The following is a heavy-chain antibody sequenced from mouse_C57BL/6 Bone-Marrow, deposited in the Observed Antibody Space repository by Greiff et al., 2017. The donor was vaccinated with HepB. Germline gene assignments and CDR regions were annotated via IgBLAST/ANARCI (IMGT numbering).Heavy chain of an antibody. Sequence: QVQLQQPGAELVKPGASVKLSCKASGYTFTSYWMHWVKQRPGQGLEWIGMIDPNSGSTNYNEKFKSKATLTVDKSSSTAYMQLSSMTSEDSAVYYCARSYYDYPDYWGQGTTLTVSS. CDR1: GYTFTSYW. CDR2: IDPNSGST. J-gene: IGHJ2*01. V-gene: IGHV1-64*01. CDR3: ARSYYDYPDY. D-gene: IGHD2-4*01.